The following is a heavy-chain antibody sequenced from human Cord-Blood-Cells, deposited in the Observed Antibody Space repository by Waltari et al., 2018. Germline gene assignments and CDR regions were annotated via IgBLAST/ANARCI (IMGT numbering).Heavy chain of an antibody. CDR3: ARDSQGPYRHFDY. V-gene: IGHV1-69*06. CDR2: IIPIFGTA. Sequence: QVQLVQSGAEVKKPGSSVKVSCKASGGTFSSYAISWVRQAPGQGLEWMGWIIPIFGTANDAQKFQGRVTITADKSTSTAYMELSSLRSEDTAVYYWARDSQGPYRHFDYWGQGTLVTVSS. D-gene: IGHD4-4*01. CDR1: GGTFSSYA. J-gene: IGHJ4*02.